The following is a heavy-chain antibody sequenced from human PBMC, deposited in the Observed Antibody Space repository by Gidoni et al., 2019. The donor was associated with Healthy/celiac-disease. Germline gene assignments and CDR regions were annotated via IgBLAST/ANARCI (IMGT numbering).Heavy chain of an antibody. V-gene: IGHV1-3*01. CDR3: ARDGRWGTQQRSHYWFDP. D-gene: IGHD6-13*01. J-gene: IGHJ5*02. CDR2: INAGNGNT. Sequence: QVQLVQSGAEVKKPGASVKVSCKASGYTFTSYAMHWVRQAPGQRLEWMGWINAGNGNTKYSQKFQGRVTITRDTSASTAYMELSSLRSEDTAVYYCARDGRWGTQQRSHYWFDPWGQGTLVTVSS. CDR1: GYTFTSYA.